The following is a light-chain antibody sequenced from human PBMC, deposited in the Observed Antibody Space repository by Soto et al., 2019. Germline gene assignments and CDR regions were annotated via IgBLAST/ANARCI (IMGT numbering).Light chain of an antibody. CDR1: SSNIGSNY. CDR2: RNN. CDR3: GGWDDSLSGPV. Sequence: QPVLTQPPSASGTPGQRVNISCSGSSSNIGSNYVYWYRQFPGTAPKLLIQRNNQRPSGVPARFSGSKSGTSASLAISGLRSEDEADYYCGGWDDSLSGPVFGGGTKVTVL. V-gene: IGLV1-47*01. J-gene: IGLJ2*01.